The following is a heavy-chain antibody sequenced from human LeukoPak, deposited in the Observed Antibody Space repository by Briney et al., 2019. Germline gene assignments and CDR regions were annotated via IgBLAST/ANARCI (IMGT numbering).Heavy chain of an antibody. CDR3: ARARVSHSGSCSV. CDR1: GYTFTGYY. V-gene: IGHV1-2*02. CDR2: INPNSGGT. D-gene: IGHD1-26*01. Sequence: ASVKVSCKASGYTFTGYYMHWVRQAPGQGLEWMGWINPNSGGTNYAQKFQGRVTMTRDTSISTAYMELSSLRSDDTAMYYCARARVSHSGSCSVWGQGTLVTVSS. J-gene: IGHJ4*02.